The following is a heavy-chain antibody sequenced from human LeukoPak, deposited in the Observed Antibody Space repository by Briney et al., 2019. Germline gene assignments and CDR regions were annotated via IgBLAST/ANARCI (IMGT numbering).Heavy chain of an antibody. CDR2: IYSGGST. CDR1: GFTFSSNY. Sequence: GGSLRLSCAASGFTFSSNYMSWVPQSPGKGLEGVSDIYSGGSTYYADSVKGRFTIPRDNSKNTLYLQMNSLRAEDKAVYYCARARVGDTWARIWKLDAFDIWGQGTMVTVSS. J-gene: IGHJ3*02. CDR3: ARARVGDTWARIWKLDAFDI. V-gene: IGHV3-53*01. D-gene: IGHD1-26*01.